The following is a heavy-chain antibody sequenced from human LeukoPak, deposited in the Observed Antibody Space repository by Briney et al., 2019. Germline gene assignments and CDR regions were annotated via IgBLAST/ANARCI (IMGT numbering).Heavy chain of an antibody. V-gene: IGHV1-18*01. CDR3: ARDYITIFGVVKSTLDY. D-gene: IGHD3-3*01. J-gene: IGHJ4*02. Sequence: ASVKVSCKASGYTFTSYGISWVRQAPGQGLEWMGWISAYNGNTNYAQKLQGRVTMTTDTSTSTAYMELRSLRSDDTAVYYCARDYITIFGVVKSTLDYWGQGTLVTVSS. CDR1: GYTFTSYG. CDR2: ISAYNGNT.